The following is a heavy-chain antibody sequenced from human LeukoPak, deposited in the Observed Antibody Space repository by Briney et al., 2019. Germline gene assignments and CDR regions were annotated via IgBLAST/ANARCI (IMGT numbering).Heavy chain of an antibody. J-gene: IGHJ5*02. CDR3: ARGKLITIFGVVITYNWFDP. Sequence: ASVKVSCKASGYTFTSYDINWVRQATGQGLEWMGWMNPNSGNTGYAQKFQGRVTMTRNTSISTAYMELSSLRSEDTAVYYCARGKLITIFGVVITYNWFDPWGQGTLVTVSS. D-gene: IGHD3-3*01. CDR1: GYTFTSYD. V-gene: IGHV1-8*01. CDR2: MNPNSGNT.